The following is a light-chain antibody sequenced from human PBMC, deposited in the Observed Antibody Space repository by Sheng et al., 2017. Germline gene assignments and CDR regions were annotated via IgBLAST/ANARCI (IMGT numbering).Light chain of an antibody. CDR3: QQYANSFT. Sequence: EIVLTQSPGTLSLSPGERATLSCRTSQSLSVNYLAWYQQKPGQAPRLLFYGASTGASDIPARFSGSGSGTDFTLTISRLDPEDFAVYYCQQYANSFTFGPGTKVEIK. CDR1: QSLSVNY. CDR2: GAS. J-gene: IGKJ3*01. V-gene: IGKV3-20*01.